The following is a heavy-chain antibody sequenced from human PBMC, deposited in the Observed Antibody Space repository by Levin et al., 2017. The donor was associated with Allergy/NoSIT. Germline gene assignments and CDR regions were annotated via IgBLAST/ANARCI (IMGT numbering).Heavy chain of an antibody. Sequence: ASVKVSCKASGGTFSSYAISWVRQAPGQGLEWMGGIIPIFGTANYAQKFQGRVTITADESTSTAYMELSSLRSEDTAVYYCGRDGYNRDGMDVWGQGTTVTVSS. V-gene: IGHV1-69*13. CDR3: GRDGYNRDGMDV. D-gene: IGHD5-24*01. J-gene: IGHJ6*02. CDR1: GGTFSSYA. CDR2: IIPIFGTA.